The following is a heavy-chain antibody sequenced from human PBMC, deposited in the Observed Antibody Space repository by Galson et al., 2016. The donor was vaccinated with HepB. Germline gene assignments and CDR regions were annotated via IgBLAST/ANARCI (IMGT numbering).Heavy chain of an antibody. J-gene: IGHJ4*01. D-gene: IGHD2-21*01. CDR3: ASLYCGGGVCYPRPHYFDF. V-gene: IGHV3-23*01. CDR1: XXXFSSHX. Sequence: RLSCAVSXXXFSSHXXXWVXXAPGGGLEXXXVVRTTDVRSGFKTSYADSVRGRFTVSRDDPGNTLFLQMNSLXVTDTAVXYCASLYCGGGVCYPRPHYFDFXXHGXXVTX. CDR2: VRTTDVRSGFKT.